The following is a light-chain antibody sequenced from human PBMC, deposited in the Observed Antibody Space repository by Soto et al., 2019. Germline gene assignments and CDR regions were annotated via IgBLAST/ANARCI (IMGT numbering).Light chain of an antibody. CDR1: QSVSSGY. CDR2: GAS. Sequence: EIVLTQSPGTLSLSPGDGATLSCRASQSVSSGYLAWYQQKPGQAPRLLIYGASRRATGIPDRFSGSGSGTDFTLSISRLEPEDFATFYCQQINSFPPTFGGGTKVAI. CDR3: QQINSFPPT. J-gene: IGKJ4*01. V-gene: IGKV3-20*01.